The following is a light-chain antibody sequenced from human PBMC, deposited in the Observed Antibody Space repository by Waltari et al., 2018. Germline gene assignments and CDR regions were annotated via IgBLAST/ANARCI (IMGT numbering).Light chain of an antibody. CDR2: WAS. Sequence: DIVMTQSPLSLPVTPGEPASISCRSSESLLHSNGYTYLDWYLQKPGQSPHLLFYWASNRASGGPDRFSGSGSGTDFTLKISRVEAEDVGVYYCMQTLQTPYTFGQGTKLEIK. CDR3: MQTLQTPYT. V-gene: IGKV2-28*01. J-gene: IGKJ2*01. CDR1: ESLLHSNGYTY.